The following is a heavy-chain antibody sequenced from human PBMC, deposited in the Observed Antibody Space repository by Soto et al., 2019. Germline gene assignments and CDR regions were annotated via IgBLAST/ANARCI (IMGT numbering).Heavy chain of an antibody. CDR1: GGSISSSGYY. Sequence: PSATLSLTCTVSGGSISSSGYYWGWIRQPPGKGLEWIGSIHYIGSTNYNPSLKSRVTISVDTSKNQFSLKLTSVTAADTAVYYCARNLASHTNYYYGVDVWGQGTTVAV. J-gene: IGHJ6*02. CDR3: ARNLASHTNYYYGVDV. D-gene: IGHD3-3*01. CDR2: IHYIGST. V-gene: IGHV4-39*01.